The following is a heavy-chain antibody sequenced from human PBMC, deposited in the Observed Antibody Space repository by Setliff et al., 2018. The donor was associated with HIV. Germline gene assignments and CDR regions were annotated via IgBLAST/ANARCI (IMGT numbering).Heavy chain of an antibody. CDR3: AREGSGWRPEYFHH. J-gene: IGHJ1*01. CDR1: GGSISSHY. V-gene: IGHV4-59*11. Sequence: SETLSLTCTVSGGSISSHYWSWIRQPPGKGLEWIGSIYYSGSTNYNPSLKSRVTISVDTSKNQFSLKLSSVTAADTAVYYCAREGSGWRPEYFHHWGQGTLVTVSS. CDR2: IYYSGST. D-gene: IGHD6-19*01.